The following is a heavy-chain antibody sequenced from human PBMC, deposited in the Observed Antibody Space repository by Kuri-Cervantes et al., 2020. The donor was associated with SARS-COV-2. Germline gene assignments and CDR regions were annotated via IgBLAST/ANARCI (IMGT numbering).Heavy chain of an antibody. CDR2: IIPIFGTA. CDR1: GGTFSSYA. V-gene: IGHV1-69*13. D-gene: IGHD2-21*01. CDR3: ARDAPNCGGDYCWS. Sequence: SPKHSCKASGGTFSSYAMSWVRQALGQGLEWMAGIIPIFGTAYYAQTFQGRVTITSDESMSTVYMQLSSLRSEDTAVYYCARDAPNCGGDYCWSWGQGTMVTVSS. J-gene: IGHJ3*01.